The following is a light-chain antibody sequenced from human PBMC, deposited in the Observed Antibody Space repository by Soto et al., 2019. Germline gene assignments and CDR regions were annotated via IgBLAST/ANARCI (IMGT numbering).Light chain of an antibody. CDR3: QQYNKWPIT. CDR2: HAS. V-gene: IGKV3-15*01. J-gene: IGKJ4*01. CDR1: KSVSSN. Sequence: EIVMTQSPATLSVSPGERATLSCRASKSVSSNLAWYQQKPGQAPRLLIYHASTRATGIPAGFSGSGSGTEFTLTISSLQSDEFAVYYCQQYNKWPITFGGGTKVEIK.